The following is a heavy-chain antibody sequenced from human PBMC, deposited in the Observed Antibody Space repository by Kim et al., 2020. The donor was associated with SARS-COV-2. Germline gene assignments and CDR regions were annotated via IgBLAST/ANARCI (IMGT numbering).Heavy chain of an antibody. V-gene: IGHV3-7*01. CDR3: ARIRVATPYYGMDV. D-gene: IGHD5-12*01. Sequence: YVVSVEGRFTVSRDNARSSLYLQMNSLRADDTAVYYCARIRVATPYYGMDVWGQGTTVTVSS. J-gene: IGHJ6*02.